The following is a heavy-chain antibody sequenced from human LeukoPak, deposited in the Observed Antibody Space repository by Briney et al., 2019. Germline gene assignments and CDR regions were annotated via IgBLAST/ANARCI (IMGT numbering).Heavy chain of an antibody. V-gene: IGHV4-38-2*02. J-gene: IGHJ4*02. CDR1: GYSISSGYY. CDR2: IYHSGST. D-gene: IGHD4-17*01. CDR3: ARDTDV. Sequence: SKTLSLTCTVSGYSISSGYYWGWIRQPPGKGLEWIGSIYHSGSTYYNPSLKSRVTISVDTSKNQFSLKLSSVTAADTAVYYCARDTDVWGQGTLVTVSS.